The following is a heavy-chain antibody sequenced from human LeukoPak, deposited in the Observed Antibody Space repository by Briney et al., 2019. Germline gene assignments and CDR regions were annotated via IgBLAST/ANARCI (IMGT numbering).Heavy chain of an antibody. J-gene: IGHJ4*02. CDR1: KFTFSSYA. V-gene: IGHV3-23*01. D-gene: IGHD3-10*01. Sequence: PGGSLRLSCAASKFTFSSYAMSWVRQAPGKGLEWVSAISGSGGNTFYADSVKGRLTVSRDNSENTLYLQMNSLRVEDTAVYYCAKDSAYYFYGSGSYYDYWGQGTLVTVSS. CDR3: AKDSAYYFYGSGSYYDY. CDR2: ISGSGGNT.